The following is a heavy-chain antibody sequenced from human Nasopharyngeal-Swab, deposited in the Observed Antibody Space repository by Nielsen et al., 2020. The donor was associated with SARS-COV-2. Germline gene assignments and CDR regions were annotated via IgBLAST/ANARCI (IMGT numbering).Heavy chain of an antibody. CDR1: GGCISSSNW. CDR3: ARVLAERAYYDFWSGYSDYYYGMDV. CDR2: IYHSGST. J-gene: IGHJ6*02. Sequence: SETLPLTCAVSGGCISSSNWWCWVRQPPGKGLEWIGDIYHSGSTNYNQTLKSRVTISVDKSKNQFSLKLSSVTAADTAVYYCARVLAERAYYDFWSGYSDYYYGMDVWGQGTTVTVSS. D-gene: IGHD3-3*01. V-gene: IGHV4-4*02.